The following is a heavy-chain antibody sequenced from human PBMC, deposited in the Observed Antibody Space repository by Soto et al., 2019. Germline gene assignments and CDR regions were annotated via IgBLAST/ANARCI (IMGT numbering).Heavy chain of an antibody. CDR1: GLTFSGAT. J-gene: IGHJ4*02. Sequence: GGSLRLSCAASGLTFSGATIHWVRQASGKGLEWIGRMKNKANSYATAYSDSAKGRFTISRDDSKNTAFLQMNSLKADDTAVYYCTGIGVAAWGQGTLVTVSS. CDR3: TGIGVAA. CDR2: MKNKANSYAT. V-gene: IGHV3-73*01. D-gene: IGHD6-19*01.